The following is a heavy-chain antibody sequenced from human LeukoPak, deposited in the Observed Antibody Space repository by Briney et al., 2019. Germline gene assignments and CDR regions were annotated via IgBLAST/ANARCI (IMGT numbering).Heavy chain of an antibody. CDR2: IDPSDSYT. V-gene: IGHV5-10-1*01. CDR3: ATSVATLTLGYYGMDV. Sequence: GESLKISCKGSGYSFTSYWISWVRQMPGKGLEWMGRIDPSDSYTNYSPSFQGHVTISADKSISTAYLQWSSLKASDTAMYYCATSVATLTLGYYGMDVWGKGTTVTVSS. D-gene: IGHD5-12*01. CDR1: GYSFTSYW. J-gene: IGHJ6*04.